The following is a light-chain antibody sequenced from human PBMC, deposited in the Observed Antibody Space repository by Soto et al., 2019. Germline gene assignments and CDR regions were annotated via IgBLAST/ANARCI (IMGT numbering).Light chain of an antibody. CDR2: DVS. V-gene: IGKV3-15*01. Sequence: ERVMTQSPATLSVSPGERATLSCRASQSVSSKLAWVQQKPGQAPRLLIYDVSTRATGVPARFSGSGSGTEFTLTISSLQSEDFAVYYCQQYNNWPWTFGQGTKVDIK. J-gene: IGKJ1*01. CDR1: QSVSSK. CDR3: QQYNNWPWT.